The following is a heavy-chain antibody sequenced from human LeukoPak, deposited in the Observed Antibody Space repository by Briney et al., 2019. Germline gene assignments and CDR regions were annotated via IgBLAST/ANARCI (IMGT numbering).Heavy chain of an antibody. J-gene: IGHJ4*02. CDR1: GYTFTSYA. D-gene: IGHD7-27*01. CDR2: INAGNGNT. Sequence: ASVKVSRKASGYTFTSYAMHWVRQAPGQRLEWMGWINAGNGNTKYSQKFQGRVTITRDTSANTAYMELSNMRSEDTAVYYCARGRGAGDYWGQGTLVTVSS. CDR3: ARGRGAGDY. V-gene: IGHV1-3*01.